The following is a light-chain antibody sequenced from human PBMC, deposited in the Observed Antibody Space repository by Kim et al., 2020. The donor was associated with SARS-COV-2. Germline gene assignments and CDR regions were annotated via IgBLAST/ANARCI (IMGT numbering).Light chain of an antibody. J-gene: IGLJ3*02. V-gene: IGLV3-19*01. CDR1: SLRSYY. CDR2: GKN. CDR3: NSRDSSGNHQWV. Sequence: SSELPQDPAVSVALGQTVRITCQGDSLRSYYASWYQQKPGQAPVLVIYGKNNRPSGIPDRFSGSSSGNTASLTITGAQAEDEADYYCNSRDSSGNHQWVF.